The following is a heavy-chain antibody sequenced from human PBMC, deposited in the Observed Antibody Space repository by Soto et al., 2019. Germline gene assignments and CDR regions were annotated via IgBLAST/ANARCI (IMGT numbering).Heavy chain of an antibody. V-gene: IGHV3-21*01. Sequence: PGGSLRLACAASGFNFNSYTINWVRQAPGKRLEWLSSISSSGYIFSTDSVRGRFTISRDNAKNSVYLQINSLRAEDTAVYFCARDCSGGSCCPGMDVWGKGNTVTVSS. CDR1: GFNFNSYT. CDR3: ARDCSGGSCCPGMDV. J-gene: IGHJ6*04. D-gene: IGHD2-15*01. CDR2: ISSSGYI.